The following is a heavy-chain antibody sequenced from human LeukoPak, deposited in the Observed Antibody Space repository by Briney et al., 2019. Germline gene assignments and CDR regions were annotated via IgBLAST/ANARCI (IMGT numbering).Heavy chain of an antibody. J-gene: IGHJ4*02. CDR2: IKQDGSEK. D-gene: IGHD2-15*01. CDR3: AKAPDIVAVVAAWFDY. Sequence: GGSLRLSCAASGFTFSSYWMSWVRQAPGKGLEWVANIKQDGSEKYYVDSVKGRFTISRDNAKNSLYLQMNSLRAEDTAVYYCAKAPDIVAVVAAWFDYWGQGTLVTVSS. V-gene: IGHV3-7*03. CDR1: GFTFSSYW.